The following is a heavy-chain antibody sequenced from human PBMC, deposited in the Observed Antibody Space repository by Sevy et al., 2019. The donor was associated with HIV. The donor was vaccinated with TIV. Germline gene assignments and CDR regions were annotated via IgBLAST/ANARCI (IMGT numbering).Heavy chain of an antibody. CDR3: AREMATVTLY. D-gene: IGHD4-17*01. J-gene: IGHJ4*02. V-gene: IGHV3-7*03. CDR1: GFSLSSYW. CDR2: IKQDGSEK. Sequence: GGSLRLSCAASGFSLSSYWMSWVRQAPGKGLEWVANIKQDGSEKYYVDSVKGRFTISRDNAKNSLYLQMNSLRAEDTAVYYCAREMATVTLYWGQGTLVTVSS.